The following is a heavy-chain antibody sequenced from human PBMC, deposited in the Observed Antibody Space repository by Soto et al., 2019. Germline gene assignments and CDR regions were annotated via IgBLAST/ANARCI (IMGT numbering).Heavy chain of an antibody. Sequence: PGGSLRLSCAASGFTFSSYAMHWVRQAPGKGLEWVAVISYDGSNKYYADSVKGRFTISRDNSKNTLYLQMNSLRAEDTAVYYCARHGGDENGDPPEYFQHWGQGTLVTVYS. CDR3: ARHGGDENGDPPEYFQH. J-gene: IGHJ1*01. D-gene: IGHD4-17*01. CDR1: GFTFSSYA. CDR2: ISYDGSNK. V-gene: IGHV3-30-3*01.